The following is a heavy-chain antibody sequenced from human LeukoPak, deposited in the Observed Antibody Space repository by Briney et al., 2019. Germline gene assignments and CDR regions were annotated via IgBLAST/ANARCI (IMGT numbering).Heavy chain of an antibody. J-gene: IGHJ4*02. D-gene: IGHD2-8*02. CDR3: ASGGWWSSPLYFDY. V-gene: IGHV6-1*01. Sequence: SQTLSLTCAISGGSVSSNSAAWNWIRQSPSRGLEWLGRAYYRSKWYNDYAVSVKSRITINPDTSKSQFSLQLNSVTPEDTAVYYCASGGWWSSPLYFDYWGQGTLVTVSS. CDR2: AYYRSKWYN. CDR1: GGSVSSNSAA.